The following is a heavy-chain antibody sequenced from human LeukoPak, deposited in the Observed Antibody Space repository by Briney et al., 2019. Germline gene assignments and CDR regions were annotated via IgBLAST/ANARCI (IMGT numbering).Heavy chain of an antibody. CDR2: ISETSSHT. J-gene: IGHJ5*02. V-gene: IGHV3-23*01. D-gene: IGHD6-13*01. CDR1: GFTFSSNA. CDR3: AKDFSSSWQFDP. Sequence: LRLSCAASGFTFSSNAMTWVRQAPGQGLEWVSSISETSSHTFYADSVKGRFTISRDNTKNTLFLQMNSLRVEDTAMYYCAKDFSSSWQFDPWGQGTLVTVSS.